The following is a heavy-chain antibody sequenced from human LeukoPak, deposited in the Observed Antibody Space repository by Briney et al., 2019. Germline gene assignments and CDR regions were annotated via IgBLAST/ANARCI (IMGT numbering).Heavy chain of an antibody. CDR3: AREGGYSGSLLDY. J-gene: IGHJ4*02. CDR1: GFTFSSYW. V-gene: IGHV3-74*01. D-gene: IGHD6-13*01. CDR2: INSDGSST. Sequence: GGSLRLSXAASGFTFSSYWMHWVRQAPGKGLVWVSRINSDGSSTSYADSVKGRFTISRDNAKNTLYLQMNSLRAEDTAVYYCAREGGYSGSLLDYWGQGTLVTVSS.